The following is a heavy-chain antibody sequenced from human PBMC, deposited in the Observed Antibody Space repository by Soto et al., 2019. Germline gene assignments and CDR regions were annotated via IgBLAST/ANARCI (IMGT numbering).Heavy chain of an antibody. D-gene: IGHD3-10*01. CDR2: ISYDGSNK. CDR3: ARQIGLMVRGVIIGCFDY. CDR1: GFTFSSYA. J-gene: IGHJ4*02. V-gene: IGHV3-30*04. Sequence: GGSLRLSCAASGFTFSSYAMHWVRQAPGKGLEWVAVISYDGSNKYYADSVKGRFTISRDNSKNTLYLQMNSLRAEDKAVYYCARQIGLMVRGVIIGCFDYGGQGTLVTVSS.